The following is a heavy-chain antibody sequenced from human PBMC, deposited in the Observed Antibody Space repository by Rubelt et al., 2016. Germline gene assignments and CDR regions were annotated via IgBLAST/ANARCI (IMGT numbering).Heavy chain of an antibody. CDR1: GGSFSGYY. CDR3: ARGGYSNYGY. D-gene: IGHD5-12*01. CDR2: INHSGST. V-gene: IGHV4-34*01. J-gene: IGHJ4*02. Sequence: GGSFSGYYWSWIRQPPGKGLEWIGEINHSGSTNYNPSLKSRVTISVDTSKNQFSLKLSSVTAADTAVYYCARGGYSNYGYWGQGTLVTVSS.